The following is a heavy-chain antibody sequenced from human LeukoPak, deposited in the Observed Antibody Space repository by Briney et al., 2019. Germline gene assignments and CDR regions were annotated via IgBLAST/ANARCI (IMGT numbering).Heavy chain of an antibody. CDR3: AKARPLKRYCSGGSCHYDY. CDR2: IGDKGTKT. CDR1: GFTFSTYA. V-gene: IGHV3-23*01. D-gene: IGHD2-15*01. J-gene: IGHJ4*02. Sequence: GGSLRLSCAASGFTFSTYAMSWVRQAPGKGLEWVAGIGDKGTKTYYADSVRGRFTISRDNSRNTLHLQMDSLRAEDTAVYYCAKARPLKRYCSGGSCHYDYWGQGTLVTVSS.